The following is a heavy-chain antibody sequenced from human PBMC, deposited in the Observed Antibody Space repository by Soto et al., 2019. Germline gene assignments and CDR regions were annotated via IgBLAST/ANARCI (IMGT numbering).Heavy chain of an antibody. Sequence: PSETLSLTCTVSGGSISSGGYYWSWIRQHPGKGLEWIGYMYYRGSTYYNPSLKSRVTISVDTSKNQFSLKLSSVTAADTAVYYCARDYSNYPYYFDYWGQGTLVTVS. V-gene: IGHV4-31*03. D-gene: IGHD4-4*01. CDR3: ARDYSNYPYYFDY. CDR2: MYYRGST. J-gene: IGHJ4*02. CDR1: GGSISSGGYY.